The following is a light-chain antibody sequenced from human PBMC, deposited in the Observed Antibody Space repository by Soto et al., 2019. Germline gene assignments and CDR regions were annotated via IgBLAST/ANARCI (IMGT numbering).Light chain of an antibody. CDR3: AAWDDSLQAWV. V-gene: IGLV1-44*01. J-gene: IGLJ3*02. CDR2: SNT. CDR1: SANIGTNT. Sequence: QPVLTQPPSASATPGQRVAISCSGSSANIGTNTANWYQQVPGTAPKLLIHSNTQRPSGVPDRFSGSKSGTSASLAISGLQSEDEADYYCAAWDDSLQAWVFGGGTQLTVL.